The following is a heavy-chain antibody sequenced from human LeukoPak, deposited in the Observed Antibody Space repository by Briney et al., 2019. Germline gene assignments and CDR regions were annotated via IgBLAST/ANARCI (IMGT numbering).Heavy chain of an antibody. J-gene: IGHJ4*02. D-gene: IGHD3-22*01. CDR2: FDPEDGET. CDR3: STDRYYDSSGYYSDY. Sequence: EASVTVSCTVSGYSLTELSMQWVRQAPGKGLEWMGGFDPEDGETIYAQKFQGRVTMTEDTSIDTAYMELSSLRSEDTAVYYCSTDRYYDSSGYYSDYWGQGTLVTVSS. V-gene: IGHV1-24*01. CDR1: GYSLTELS.